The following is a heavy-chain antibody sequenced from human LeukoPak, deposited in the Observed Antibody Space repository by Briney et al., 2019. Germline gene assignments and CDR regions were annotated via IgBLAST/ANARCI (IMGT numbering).Heavy chain of an antibody. CDR3: AKRYCIGVTSYLDY. V-gene: IGHV5-51*01. D-gene: IGHD2-15*01. Sequence: GESLKISCQVSGYTFTSSWIGWLRQMPGKGLEWMGIIYPADSDTRYKPSFEGQVTISADKSISTAYLQWSSLKASDTAMYYWAKRYCIGVTSYLDYWAQEPWSPSPQ. CDR2: IYPADSDT. J-gene: IGHJ4*01. CDR1: GYTFTSSW.